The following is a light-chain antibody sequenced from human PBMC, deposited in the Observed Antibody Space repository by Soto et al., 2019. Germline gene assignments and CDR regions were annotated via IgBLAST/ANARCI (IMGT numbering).Light chain of an antibody. Sequence: QSVLTQSPSASASLGASVKLTCTQSSGHSSYAIAWHQQQPEKGPRYLMKLNSDGSHSKGDGIPDRFSGSSSGAERYLTISSLQSEDEADYYCQTWGTGILVFGGGTQLTVL. CDR1: SGHSSYA. CDR2: LNSDGSH. J-gene: IGLJ2*01. V-gene: IGLV4-69*01. CDR3: QTWGTGILV.